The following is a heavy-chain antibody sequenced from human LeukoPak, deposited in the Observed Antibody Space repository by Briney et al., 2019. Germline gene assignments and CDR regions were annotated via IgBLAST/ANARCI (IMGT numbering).Heavy chain of an antibody. D-gene: IGHD4-11*01. V-gene: IGHV3-33*06. J-gene: IGHJ4*02. Sequence: GGSLRLSCAASKFTFSHYGMHWVRQAPGKGLQWVAVIWSDGSNQYYADSVKGRFTISRDNSNNMVYLQMNSLRADDTGVYYCAKDAQRGFDYSNSLEYWGQGALVTVS. CDR2: IWSDGSNQ. CDR3: AKDAQRGFDYSNSLEY. CDR1: KFTFSHYG.